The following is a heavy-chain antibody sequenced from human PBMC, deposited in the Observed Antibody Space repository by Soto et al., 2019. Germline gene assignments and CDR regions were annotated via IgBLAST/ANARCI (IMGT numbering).Heavy chain of an antibody. CDR3: AGDVDTAVPVYYYYYDMDV. Sequence: QVQLVQSGAEVKKPGCSAKVSCKASGGTFSRYAISWVRQAPGQGLEWMGGIIPIFGTANYAQKFQGRVTITADESTSTAYMELSSLRSEDTAVYYCAGDVDTAVPVYYYYYDMDVWGQGTTVTVSS. CDR2: IIPIFGTA. V-gene: IGHV1-69*01. CDR1: GGTFSRYA. D-gene: IGHD5-18*01. J-gene: IGHJ6*02.